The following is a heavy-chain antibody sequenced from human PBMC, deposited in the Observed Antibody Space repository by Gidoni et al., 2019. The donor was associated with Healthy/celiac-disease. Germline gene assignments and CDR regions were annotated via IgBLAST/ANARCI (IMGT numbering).Heavy chain of an antibody. CDR1: GFTFSSYA. J-gene: IGHJ3*02. V-gene: IGHV3-64D*06. D-gene: IGHD4-17*01. CDR3: VNDYGDYGGAFDI. Sequence: EVQLVESGGGLVQPGGSLRLSCSASGFTFSSYAMHWVRQAPGKGLEYVSAISSNGGSTYYADSVKGRFTISRDNSKNTLYLQMSSLRAEDTAVYYCVNDYGDYGGAFDIWGQGTMVTVSS. CDR2: ISSNGGST.